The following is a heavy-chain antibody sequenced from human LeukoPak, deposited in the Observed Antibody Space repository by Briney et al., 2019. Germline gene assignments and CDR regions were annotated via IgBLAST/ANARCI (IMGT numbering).Heavy chain of an antibody. CDR1: GFTFSNYA. CDR3: AKDIVVVPAASDAFDI. V-gene: IGHV3-23*01. J-gene: IGHJ3*02. D-gene: IGHD2-2*01. CDR2: ISGSGGST. Sequence: GGSLRLSCAASGFTFSNYAMSWVRQAPGKGLEWVSAISGSGGSTYYADSVKGRFTISRDNSKNTLYLQMNSLRAEDTAAYYCAKDIVVVPAASDAFDIWGQGTMVTVSS.